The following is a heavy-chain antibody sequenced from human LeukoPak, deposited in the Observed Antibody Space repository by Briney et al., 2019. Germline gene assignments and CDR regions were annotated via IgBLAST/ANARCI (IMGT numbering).Heavy chain of an antibody. Sequence: GGSLRLSCAASGFTFISYAMSWVRQAPGKGLEWVSAISGSGGSIYYADSVKGRFTISRDNSKNTLYLQMNSLRAEDTAVYYCAKECSSTSCYGNSRKELLYWGQGTLVTVSS. V-gene: IGHV3-23*01. CDR3: AKECSSTSCYGNSRKELLY. CDR1: GFTFISYA. CDR2: ISGSGGSI. J-gene: IGHJ4*02. D-gene: IGHD2-2*01.